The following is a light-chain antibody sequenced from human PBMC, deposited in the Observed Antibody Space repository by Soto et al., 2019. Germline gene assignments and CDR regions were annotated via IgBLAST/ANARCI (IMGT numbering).Light chain of an antibody. CDR3: QQSFSSPLT. V-gene: IGKV1-39*01. CDR1: QNIGKF. J-gene: IGKJ4*01. Sequence: IQMTQSPSSLSASVGDRVTITCRPSQNIGKFLNCYQQRPGKAPTALIHATSTLQRGVSSRFSGSGSDTDFTLTITSLQPEDFATYFCQQSFSSPLTFGGGTKVDIK. CDR2: ATS.